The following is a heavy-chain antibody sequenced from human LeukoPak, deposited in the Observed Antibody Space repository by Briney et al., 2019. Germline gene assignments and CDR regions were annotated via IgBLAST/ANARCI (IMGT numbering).Heavy chain of an antibody. D-gene: IGHD3-16*01. J-gene: IGHJ4*02. CDR2: IYYSGST. CDR1: GVSISSSSYY. Sequence: RPSETLSLTCTVSGVSISSSSYYWGWIRQPPGKGLEWIGSIYYSGSTYYNPSLKSRVTISVDTSKNQFSLKLSSVTAADTAVYYCARRVIRLRLGEFDYWGQGTLVTVSS. V-gene: IGHV4-39*01. CDR3: ARRVIRLRLGEFDY.